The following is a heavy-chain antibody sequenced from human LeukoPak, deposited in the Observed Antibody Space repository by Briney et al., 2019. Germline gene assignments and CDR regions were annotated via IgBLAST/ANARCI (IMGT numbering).Heavy chain of an antibody. D-gene: IGHD3-22*01. CDR1: GYTFTSYA. CDR2: INAGNGNT. CDR3: ARRATYYYDSSGYYLDAFDI. V-gene: IGHV1-3*03. Sequence: WASGKVSCKASGYTFTSYAMHWVRQAPGQRLEWMGWINAGNGNTKYSQEFQGRVTITRDTSASTAYMELSSLRSEDMAVYYCARRATYYYDSSGYYLDAFDIWGQGTMVTVSS. J-gene: IGHJ3*02.